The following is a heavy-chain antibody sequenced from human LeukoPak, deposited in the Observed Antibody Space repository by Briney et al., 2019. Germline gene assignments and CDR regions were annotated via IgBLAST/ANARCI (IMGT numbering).Heavy chain of an antibody. CDR1: GFTFSSYS. J-gene: IGHJ4*02. Sequence: GGSLRLSCAASGFTFSSYSMNWARQAPGKGLEWVSYISSSSSTIYYADSVKGRFTISRDNAKNSLYLQMNSLRDEDTAVYYCARVVRFLEWLYQDYWGQGTLVTVSS. CDR2: ISSSSSTI. CDR3: ARVVRFLEWLYQDY. V-gene: IGHV3-48*02. D-gene: IGHD3-3*01.